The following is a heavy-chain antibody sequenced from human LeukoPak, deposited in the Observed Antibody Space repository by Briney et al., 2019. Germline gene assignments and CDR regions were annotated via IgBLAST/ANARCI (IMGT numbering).Heavy chain of an antibody. Sequence: ASVKVSCKVSGYTLTELSMHWVRQAPGKGLEWMGGFDPEDGETIYAQKFQGRVTMTEDTSTDTAYMELSSLRSEDTAVYYCATAWHSSGWQDYYYYGMDVWGQGTTVTVSS. CDR3: ATAWHSSGWQDYYYYGMDV. D-gene: IGHD6-19*01. CDR2: FDPEDGET. CDR1: GYTLTELS. V-gene: IGHV1-24*01. J-gene: IGHJ6*02.